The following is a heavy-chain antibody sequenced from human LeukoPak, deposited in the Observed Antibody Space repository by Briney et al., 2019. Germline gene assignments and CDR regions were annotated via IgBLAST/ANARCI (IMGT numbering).Heavy chain of an antibody. CDR3: ASSLKLRTFDY. Sequence: PGGSLRLSCAASGFTVGNNYMSWVRQAPGKGLEWVSVFYSGGSTYYADSVKGRFTISRDISKNTLYLQMNSLRAEDTAVYYCASSLKLRTFDYWGQGTLVTVSS. V-gene: IGHV3-66*01. CDR1: GFTVGNNY. J-gene: IGHJ4*02. CDR2: FYSGGST. D-gene: IGHD1/OR15-1a*01.